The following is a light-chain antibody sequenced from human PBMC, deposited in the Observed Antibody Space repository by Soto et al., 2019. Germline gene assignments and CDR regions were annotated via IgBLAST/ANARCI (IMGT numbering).Light chain of an antibody. CDR1: QSVHSN. CDR2: GAS. CDR3: QQYDDWPPFT. Sequence: EVVMTQTPATLSVSPGEGATLSCRASQSVHSNLAWYQQKPGQAPRLLIFGASTRATDIPAGFSGSGSGTEFTLTISSLQSEDFAVYYCQQYDDWPPFTFGQGTKVDIK. V-gene: IGKV3-15*01. J-gene: IGKJ2*01.